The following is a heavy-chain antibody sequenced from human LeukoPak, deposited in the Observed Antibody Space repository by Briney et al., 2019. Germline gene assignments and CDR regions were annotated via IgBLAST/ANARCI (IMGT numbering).Heavy chain of an antibody. Sequence: PGGSLRLSCTASEFTVSRNYMPWVRQAPGKGLEWVSLIFSNGDTHYADSVKGRFTISRDTSKNTVSLQMNSLRVEDTAMYYCTRDQMNYWDQGTLVTVSS. D-gene: IGHD5-24*01. CDR3: TRDQMNY. J-gene: IGHJ4*02. CDR1: EFTVSRNY. V-gene: IGHV3-53*01. CDR2: IFSNGDT.